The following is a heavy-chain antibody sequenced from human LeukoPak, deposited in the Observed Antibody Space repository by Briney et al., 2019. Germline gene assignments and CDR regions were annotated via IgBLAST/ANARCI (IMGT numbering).Heavy chain of an antibody. CDR1: GFTFSSYG. Sequence: PGRSLRLSCAASGFTFSSYGMHWVRQAPGKGLEWVAVIWYDGSNKYYADSVKGRFTISRDNSKNTLYLQMNSLRAEDTAVYYCVRGYSGSYRFDYWGQGTLVTVSS. V-gene: IGHV3-33*01. CDR3: VRGYSGSYRFDY. J-gene: IGHJ4*02. CDR2: IWYDGSNK. D-gene: IGHD1-26*01.